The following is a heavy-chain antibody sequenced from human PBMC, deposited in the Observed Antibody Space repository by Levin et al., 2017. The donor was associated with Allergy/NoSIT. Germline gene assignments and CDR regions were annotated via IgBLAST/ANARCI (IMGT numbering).Heavy chain of an antibody. J-gene: IGHJ4*02. CDR2: ISYDGSNK. D-gene: IGHD3-22*01. Sequence: AGGSLRLSCAASGFTFSSYGMHWVRQAPGKGLEWVAVISYDGSNKYYADSVKGRFTISRDNFKNTLYLQMNSLRAEDTAVYYCAKHYYDLNGYYYWGQGTLVTVSS. V-gene: IGHV3-30*18. CDR3: AKHYYDLNGYYY. CDR1: GFTFSSYG.